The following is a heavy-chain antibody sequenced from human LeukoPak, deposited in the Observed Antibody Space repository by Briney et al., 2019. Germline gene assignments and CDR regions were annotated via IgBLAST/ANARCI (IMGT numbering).Heavy chain of an antibody. Sequence: GGSLRLSCAASGFSFSSYGMHWVRQAPGKGLEWVAFIRNDGSNKYYADSVKGRFNIPRDNTKNTLYLQMHSLRAEDTAVYYCAKPGGASSIAYWGQETLVTVSS. D-gene: IGHD6-6*01. V-gene: IGHV3-30*02. J-gene: IGHJ4*02. CDR2: IRNDGSNK. CDR1: GFSFSSYG. CDR3: AKPGGASSIAY.